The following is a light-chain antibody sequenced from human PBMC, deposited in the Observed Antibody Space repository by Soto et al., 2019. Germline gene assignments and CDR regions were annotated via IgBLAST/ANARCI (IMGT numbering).Light chain of an antibody. CDR2: GAS. Sequence: EIGLTQSPGPLSLSPGERATLACMSSQSVSSSYLAWYQKKPGQAPRLLIYGASSRAAGIQDRFSGSWSGIGFALTISRLEPEDFAVYYCQQYGSSPPISCGEGTRLVIK. CDR1: QSVSSSY. CDR3: QQYGSSPPIS. V-gene: IGKV3-20*01. J-gene: IGKJ5*01.